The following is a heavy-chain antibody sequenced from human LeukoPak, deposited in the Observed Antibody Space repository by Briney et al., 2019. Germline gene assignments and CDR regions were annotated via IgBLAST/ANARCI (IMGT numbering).Heavy chain of an antibody. CDR1: GFTFSSYW. CDR2: INSDGSST. V-gene: IGHV3-74*01. Sequence: GGSLRLSCAASGFTFSSYWMHWVRQAPGKGLVWVSRINSDGSSTSYADSVKGRFTISRDNAKNTLYLQMNSLRAEDTAVYYCARDLFYDFWSGHSNSGFDPWAREPWSPSPQ. CDR3: ARDLFYDFWSGHSNSGFDP. D-gene: IGHD3-3*01. J-gene: IGHJ5*02.